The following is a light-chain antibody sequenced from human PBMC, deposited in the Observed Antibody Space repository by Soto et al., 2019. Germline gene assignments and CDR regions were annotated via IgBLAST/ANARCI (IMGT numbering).Light chain of an antibody. CDR3: SSYTPSNPRKMV. J-gene: IGLJ1*01. CDR1: SSDVGGYNY. V-gene: IGLV2-14*01. Sequence: QSALTQPASVSRSPGQSITISCTGTSSDVGGYNYVSWYQQHPGKAPKFMIYDVSNRPSGVSNRFSGSKSGNTASLTISGLRVEDEADFYCSSYTPSNPRKMVFGTGTRVTVL. CDR2: DVS.